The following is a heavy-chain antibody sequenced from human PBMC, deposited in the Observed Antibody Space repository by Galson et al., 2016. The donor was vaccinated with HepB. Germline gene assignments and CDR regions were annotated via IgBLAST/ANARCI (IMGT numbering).Heavy chain of an antibody. V-gene: IGHV6-1*01. Sequence: CAISGDSVSSNSANWHWIRQSPSGGLEWLGRTYYKSNWYYDYAVSVKSRITINPDTSKNQFSLQLNSVTPEDTAVYYCTRSSPFNTGTFYFWGQGTLVTVSS. CDR1: GDSVSSNSAN. CDR3: TRSSPFNTGTFYF. D-gene: IGHD1-26*01. CDR2: TYYKSNWYY. J-gene: IGHJ4*02.